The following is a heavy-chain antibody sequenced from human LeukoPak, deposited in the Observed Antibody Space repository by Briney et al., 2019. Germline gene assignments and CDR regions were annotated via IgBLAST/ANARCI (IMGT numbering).Heavy chain of an antibody. CDR3: VRRRCNYGFDS. CDR1: GDSISGSNW. CDR2: IYHSGST. V-gene: IGHV4-4*02. J-gene: IGHJ4*02. Sequence: YPSETLSLTCDVSGDSISGSNWWNWVRQPPGKGLEWIGGIYHSGSTNYNPSLKRRVTMSVDKSKNQFSLKLSSVTAADTAVFYCVRRRCNYGFDSWGQGTLVTVSS. D-gene: IGHD5-18*01.